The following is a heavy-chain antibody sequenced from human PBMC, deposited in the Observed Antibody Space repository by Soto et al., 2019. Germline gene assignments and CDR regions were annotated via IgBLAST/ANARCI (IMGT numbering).Heavy chain of an antibody. D-gene: IGHD1-26*01. Sequence: QVQLQESGPGLVKPSETLSLTCTVSGGSVNSDDYYWSWIRQPPGKGLEWIGYIYSTGRTNYNTSLMSRVTISLDTSRNQFSLKLSSVTAADTDVFYCAREYSNSPEAFDSWGQGALVTVSS. V-gene: IGHV4-61*08. CDR3: AREYSNSPEAFDS. J-gene: IGHJ4*02. CDR2: IYSTGRT. CDR1: GGSVNSDDYY.